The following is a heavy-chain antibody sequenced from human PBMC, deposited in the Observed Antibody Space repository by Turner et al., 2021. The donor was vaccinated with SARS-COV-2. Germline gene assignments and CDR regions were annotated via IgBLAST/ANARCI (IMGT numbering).Heavy chain of an antibody. V-gene: IGHV3-30*03. D-gene: IGHD2-2*01. J-gene: IGHJ5*02. Sequence: QVQLVESGGGVVQPGRSLRLSCAASGFTFSSYGMHWVRQAPGKGLEWVAVISYDGSNKHYVDSVKGRFTISRDNSKNTLSLQMNSLRAEDTAVYYCARDCSIPSCEAWGQGTLVTVSS. CDR2: ISYDGSNK. CDR3: ARDCSIPSCEA. CDR1: GFTFSSYG.